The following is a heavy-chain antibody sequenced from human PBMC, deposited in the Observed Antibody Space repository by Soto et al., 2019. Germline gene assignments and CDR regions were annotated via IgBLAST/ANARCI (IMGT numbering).Heavy chain of an antibody. Sequence: GGSLRLSCAASGFTFSSYAMSWVRQAPGKGLEYVSAISGSGGSTYYADSVKGRFTISRDNSKNTLYLQMSSLRAEDTAVYYCVKAVDIVATLIYYFDYWGQGTLVTVSS. CDR1: GFTFSSYA. D-gene: IGHD5-12*01. CDR3: VKAVDIVATLIYYFDY. J-gene: IGHJ4*02. CDR2: ISGSGGST. V-gene: IGHV3-64D*08.